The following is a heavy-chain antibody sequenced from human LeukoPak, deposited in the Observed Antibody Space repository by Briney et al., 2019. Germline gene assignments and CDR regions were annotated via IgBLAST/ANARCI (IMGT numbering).Heavy chain of an antibody. CDR3: TKGCRYCSGGSQDY. J-gene: IGHJ4*02. D-gene: IGHD2-15*01. V-gene: IGHV3-30*18. CDR2: ISYDGSNK. Sequence: GGSLRLSCAASGFTFSSYGMHWVRQAPGKGLEWVAIISYDGSNKYYADSVKGRFTISRDNSKNTLYLQMNSLRAEETAVYYCTKGCRYCSGGSQDYWGQGTLVAVSS. CDR1: GFTFSSYG.